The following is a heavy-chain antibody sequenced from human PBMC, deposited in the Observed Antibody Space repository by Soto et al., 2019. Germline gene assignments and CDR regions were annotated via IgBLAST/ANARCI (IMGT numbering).Heavy chain of an antibody. CDR2: ISYDGSNK. CDR3: ANSHSSGWYHTSAFDI. J-gene: IGHJ3*02. D-gene: IGHD6-19*01. V-gene: IGHV3-30*18. CDR1: GFTFSSYG. Sequence: QVQLVESGGGVVQPGRSLRLSCAASGFTFSSYGRHWVRQAPGKGLEWVAVISYDGSNKYYADSVKGRFTISRDNSKNTLYLQMNSLRAEDTAVYYCANSHSSGWYHTSAFDIWGQGTMVTVSS.